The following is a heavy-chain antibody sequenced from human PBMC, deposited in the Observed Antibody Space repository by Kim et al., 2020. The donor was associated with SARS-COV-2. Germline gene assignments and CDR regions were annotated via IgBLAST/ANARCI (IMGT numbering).Heavy chain of an antibody. CDR1: GFTFSSYG. CDR2: ISYDGSNK. D-gene: IGHD3-22*01. V-gene: IGHV3-30*18. J-gene: IGHJ4*01. CDR3: AKERPRFWYDSSGSDY. Sequence: GGSLRLSCAASGFTFSSYGMHWVRQAPGKGLEWVAVISYDGSNKYYADSVKGRFTISRDNSKNTLYLQMNSLRAEDTAVYYCAKERPRFWYDSSGSDYWG.